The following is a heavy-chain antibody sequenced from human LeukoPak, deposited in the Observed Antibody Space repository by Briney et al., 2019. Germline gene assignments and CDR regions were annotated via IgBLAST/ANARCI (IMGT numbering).Heavy chain of an antibody. CDR2: ISGSGGST. J-gene: IGHJ4*02. V-gene: IGHV3-23*01. CDR3: AKDGYDFWSGYYFDY. D-gene: IGHD3-3*01. CDR1: GFTFSSYD. Sequence: GGSLRLSCAASGFTFSSYDIHWVRQATGKGLEWVSAISGSGGSTYYADSVKGRFTISRDNSKNTLYLQMNSLRAEDTAVYYCAKDGYDFWSGYYFDYWGQGTLVTVSS.